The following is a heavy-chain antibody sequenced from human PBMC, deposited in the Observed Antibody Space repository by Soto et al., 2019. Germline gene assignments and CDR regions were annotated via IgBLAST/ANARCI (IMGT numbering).Heavy chain of an antibody. CDR1: GFTVSSNY. CDR2: IYSGGST. V-gene: IGHV3-53*01. Sequence: PGGSLRLSCAASGFTVSSNYMSSVRQAPGKGLEWVSIIYSGGSTYYADSVKGRFTISRDTSKNTLYLQINSLRAEDTAVYYCAREDGDNSVFDYWVQGTLVTVSS. CDR3: AREDGDNSVFDY. J-gene: IGHJ4*02. D-gene: IGHD2-21*01.